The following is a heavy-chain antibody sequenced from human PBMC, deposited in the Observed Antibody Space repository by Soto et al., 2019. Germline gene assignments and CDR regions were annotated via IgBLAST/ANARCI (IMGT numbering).Heavy chain of an antibody. CDR1: GYTFTSYA. J-gene: IGHJ4*02. CDR2: VNAANGNT. Sequence: ASVKGSCKASGYTFTSYASHWVRQAPGQRPAWMGWVNAANGNTRYSQKFQDRVTITRDTSTGTAYVELRRLRSEDTADYFSALGPATGGFDYWGPGTLVTASS. V-gene: IGHV1-3*01. D-gene: IGHD2-15*01. CDR3: ALGPATGGFDY.